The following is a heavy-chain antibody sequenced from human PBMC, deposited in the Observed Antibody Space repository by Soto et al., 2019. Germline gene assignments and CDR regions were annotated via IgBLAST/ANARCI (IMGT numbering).Heavy chain of an antibody. CDR2: INHSGST. Sequence: SETLSLTCAVYGGSFSGYYWSWIRQPPGKGLEWIGEINHSGSTNYNPSLKSRVTISVDTSKNQFSLKLSSVTAADTAVYYCARETTVVTPYYYYYYGMDVWGQGTTVT. D-gene: IGHD4-17*01. CDR1: GGSFSGYY. J-gene: IGHJ6*02. V-gene: IGHV4-34*01. CDR3: ARETTVVTPYYYYYYGMDV.